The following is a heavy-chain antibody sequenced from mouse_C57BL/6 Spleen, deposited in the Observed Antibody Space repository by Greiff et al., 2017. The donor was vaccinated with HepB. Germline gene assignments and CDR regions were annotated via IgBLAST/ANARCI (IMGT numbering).Heavy chain of an antibody. D-gene: IGHD2-3*01. CDR1: GYAFTNYL. CDR2: INPGSGGT. CDR3: ARGGYDGYT. Sequence: LVESGAELVRPGTSVKVSCKASGYAFTNYLIEWVKQRPGQGLEWIGVINPGSGGTNYNEKFKGKATLTADKSSSTAYMQLSSLTSEDSAVYFCARGGYDGYTWGQGTLVTVSA. V-gene: IGHV1-54*01. J-gene: IGHJ3*01.